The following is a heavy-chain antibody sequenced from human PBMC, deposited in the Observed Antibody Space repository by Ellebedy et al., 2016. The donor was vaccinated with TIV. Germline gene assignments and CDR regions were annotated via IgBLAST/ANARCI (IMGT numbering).Heavy chain of an antibody. CDR3: AREAGYYFDY. CDR2: INHSGST. CDR1: GGSFSGYY. J-gene: IGHJ4*02. V-gene: IGHV4-34*01. Sequence: MPSETLSLTCAVYGGSFSGYYWSWIRQPPGTGLGWIGEINHSGSTNYNPSLQSRVTISVDTYKNQFSLKLSSVTAADTAVYYCAREAGYYFDYWGQGTLVTVSS.